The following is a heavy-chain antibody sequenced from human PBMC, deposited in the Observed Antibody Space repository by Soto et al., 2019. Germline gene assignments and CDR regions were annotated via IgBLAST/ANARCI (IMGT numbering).Heavy chain of an antibody. CDR2: MYNTGST. D-gene: IGHD2-21*02. CDR3: ARDLWGYCGTDCYPLDV. J-gene: IGHJ6*02. V-gene: IGHV4-59*01. Sequence: SDNLTLTCYVCGVSISGYYLRCFRPSPGKGLEWIGYMYNTGSTVYNPSFKSRVTISVDTSKNQFSLKLNSVTAADTAVYYCARDLWGYCGTDCYPLDVWGQGTTVTVS. CDR1: GVSISGYY.